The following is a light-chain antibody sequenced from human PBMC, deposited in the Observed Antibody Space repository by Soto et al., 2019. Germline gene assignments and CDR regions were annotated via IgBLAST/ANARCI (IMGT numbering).Light chain of an antibody. CDR3: CLSIGATHYV. J-gene: IGLJ1*01. CDR1: SGFVGSFSL. Sequence: QSVLSQPASVSGSPGQSITISCTGTSGFVGSFSLVSWYQQHPGKAPKVMISEGHRRPSGVPDRFSGSTSVNSSSLTISELPADDEADYYCCLSIGATHYVYGTGTKLTV. CDR2: EGH. V-gene: IGLV2-23*01.